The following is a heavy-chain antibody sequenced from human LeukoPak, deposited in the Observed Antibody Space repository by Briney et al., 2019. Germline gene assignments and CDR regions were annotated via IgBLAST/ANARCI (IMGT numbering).Heavy chain of an antibody. CDR2: INPNSGGT. Sequence: ASVKVSCKASGYTFTGYYMHWVRQAPGQGLEWMGWINPNSGGTNYAQKFQGGVTMTRDTSISTAYMELSRLRSDDTAVYYCARVEDIVGATTTGFDPWGQGTLVTVSS. CDR1: GYTFTGYY. V-gene: IGHV1-2*02. CDR3: ARVEDIVGATTTGFDP. J-gene: IGHJ5*02. D-gene: IGHD1-26*01.